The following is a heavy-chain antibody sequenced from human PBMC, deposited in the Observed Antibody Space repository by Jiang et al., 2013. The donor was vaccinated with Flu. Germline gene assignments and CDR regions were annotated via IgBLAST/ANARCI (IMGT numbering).Heavy chain of an antibody. J-gene: IGHJ6*03. CDR3: AKDRSWFWSGYYRGYYYMDV. V-gene: IGHV3-43*01. Sequence: KGRFTISRDNSKNSLYLQMNSLRTEDTALYYCAKDRSWFWSGYYRGYYYMDVWGKGTTVTVSS. D-gene: IGHD3-3*01.